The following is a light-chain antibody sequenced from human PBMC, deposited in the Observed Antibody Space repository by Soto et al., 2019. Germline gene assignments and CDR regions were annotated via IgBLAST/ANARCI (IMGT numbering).Light chain of an antibody. CDR1: RSDVGSYNY. CDR3: SSYAGSSGYV. Sequence: QSVLTPPPSASGSPGQSVTIFCTGTRSDVGSYNYVSWYQQHPGKAPKVMIYAVSQRPSGVPDRFSGSKSGNTASLTVSGLQADDEADYFCSSYAGSSGYVFGTGTKVTVL. V-gene: IGLV2-8*01. J-gene: IGLJ1*01. CDR2: AVS.